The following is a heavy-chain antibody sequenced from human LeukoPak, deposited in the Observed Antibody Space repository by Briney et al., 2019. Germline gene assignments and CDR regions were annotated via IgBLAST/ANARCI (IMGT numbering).Heavy chain of an antibody. CDR1: GYTFTSYG. D-gene: IGHD6-6*01. J-gene: IGHJ6*02. Sequence: LGASVTVSCTASGYTFTSYGISWVRQAPGQGLEWMGWISAYNGNTNYAQKLQGRVTMTTDTSTSTAYMELRSLRSDDTAVYYCARVSIAALYYYGMDVRGQGTTVTVSS. CDR2: ISAYNGNT. V-gene: IGHV1-18*01. CDR3: ARVSIAALYYYGMDV.